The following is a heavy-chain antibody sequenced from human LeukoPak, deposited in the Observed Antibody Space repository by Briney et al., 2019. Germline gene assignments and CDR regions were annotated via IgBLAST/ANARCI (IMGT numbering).Heavy chain of an antibody. CDR1: GFTVNSNY. CDR2: IYSDATT. V-gene: IGHV3-53*01. Sequence: GGSLRLSCAASGFTVNSNYMSWVRQAPAKGLECVSVIYSDATTYYADSVKGRFTISRDNSKNTVYLQMNSLRADDTAVYFCARAREMGTTTGVAYWGQGTLVTVSS. J-gene: IGHJ4*02. D-gene: IGHD1-26*01. CDR3: ARAREMGTTTGVAY.